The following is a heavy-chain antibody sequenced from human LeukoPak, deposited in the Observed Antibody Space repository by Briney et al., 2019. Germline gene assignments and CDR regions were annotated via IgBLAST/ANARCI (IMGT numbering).Heavy chain of an antibody. CDR1: GFTSSSYA. D-gene: IGHD3-10*01. CDR3: AKGRGLFPSSNDY. J-gene: IGHJ4*02. CDR2: ITGSGAKT. V-gene: IGHV3-23*01. Sequence: GGSLRLSCAASGFTSSSYAMSWVRQAPGKGLEWVSSITGSGAKTYYADSVKGRFTISRDDSKRILYLQMKSLRAEDTAVYYCAKGRGLFPSSNDYWGQGTLVTVSS.